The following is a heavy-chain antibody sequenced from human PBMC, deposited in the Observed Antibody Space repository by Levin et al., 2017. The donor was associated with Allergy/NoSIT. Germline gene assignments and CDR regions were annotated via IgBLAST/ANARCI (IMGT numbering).Heavy chain of an antibody. V-gene: IGHV4-34*01. Sequence: LSQTLSLTCAVYGGSFSGYYWSWIRQPPGKGLEWIGEINHSGSTNYNPSLKSRVTISVDTSKNQFSLKLSSVTAADTAVYYCARGLDYDYVWGSYRRDCWFDPWGQGTLVTVSS. CDR1: GGSFSGYY. CDR3: ARGLDYDYVWGSYRRDCWFDP. J-gene: IGHJ5*02. CDR2: INHSGST. D-gene: IGHD3-16*02.